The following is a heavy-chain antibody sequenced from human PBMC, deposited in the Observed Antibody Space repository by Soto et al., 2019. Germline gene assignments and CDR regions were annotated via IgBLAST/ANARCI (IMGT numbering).Heavy chain of an antibody. V-gene: IGHV5-10-1*01. CDR3: GRSTRIASAGILSSSGRDV. Sequence: GESLKISCKGSGYSFTSYWISWVRQMPGKGLEWMGRIDPSDSYTNYSPSFQGHVTISADKSISTAYLQWSSLKASDTAMYYCGRSTRIASAGILSSSGRDVCCQGNRVTV. J-gene: IGHJ6*02. CDR1: GYSFTSYW. CDR2: IDPSDSYT. D-gene: IGHD6-13*01.